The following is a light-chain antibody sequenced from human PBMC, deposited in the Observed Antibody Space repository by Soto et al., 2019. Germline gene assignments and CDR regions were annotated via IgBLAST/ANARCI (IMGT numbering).Light chain of an antibody. V-gene: IGKV4-1*01. CDR3: QQYYSTPVT. Sequence: DIVMTQAPDSLAVSLGERATINCKSSQSVLYSSNNNNYLAWYQQKPGQPPKLLIYWASTRESGVPDRFSGRVSGTDFTLTISSLQAEDVAVYYCQQYYSTPVTFGGVTKVEIK. J-gene: IGKJ4*01. CDR1: QSVLYSSNNNNY. CDR2: WAS.